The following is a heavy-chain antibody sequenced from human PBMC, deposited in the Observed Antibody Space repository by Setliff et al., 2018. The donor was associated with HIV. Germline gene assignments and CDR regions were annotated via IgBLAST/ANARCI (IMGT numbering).Heavy chain of an antibody. CDR3: TPTDYGGSDY. D-gene: IGHD3-10*01. Sequence: PGGSLRLSCAASGFTFSTHCMNWVRQAPGKGLEWIGRIKSRTDGGTTEHATPVKGRFTISRDDSKNTVYLQMNSLKTEDTAMYYCTPTDYGGSDYWGQGTLVTVSS. J-gene: IGHJ4*02. CDR1: GFTFSTHC. V-gene: IGHV3-15*01. CDR2: IKSRTDGGTT.